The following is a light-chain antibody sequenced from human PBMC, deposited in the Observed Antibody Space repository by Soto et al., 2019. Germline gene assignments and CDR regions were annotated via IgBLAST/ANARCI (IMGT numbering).Light chain of an antibody. Sequence: EIVFTQSPGTLALSPGERTTLSCRASQSVSSNFLDWYQQKPGQAPRLLIYGASSRATGIPDRFSGSGSGTDFTLTISRLEPEDFAVYYCQQYETSPRTFGQGTKVDI. CDR2: GAS. V-gene: IGKV3-20*01. J-gene: IGKJ1*01. CDR1: QSVSSNF. CDR3: QQYETSPRT.